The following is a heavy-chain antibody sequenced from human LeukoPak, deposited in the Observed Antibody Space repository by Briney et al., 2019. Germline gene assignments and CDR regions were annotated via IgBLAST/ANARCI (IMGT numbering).Heavy chain of an antibody. V-gene: IGHV3-30*02. Sequence: GFSLTLSCAASGFTFSSYGMHWVRQAPGKGLEWVAFIRYDGSNKYYGDSVKGRFTISRNNYKNTLYLQMNSLRAEDTAVYYCAKVQQLGDVGDYWAQGTLVSVSS. CDR3: AKVQQLGDVGDY. D-gene: IGHD6-13*01. CDR2: IRYDGSNK. CDR1: GFTFSSYG. J-gene: IGHJ4*02.